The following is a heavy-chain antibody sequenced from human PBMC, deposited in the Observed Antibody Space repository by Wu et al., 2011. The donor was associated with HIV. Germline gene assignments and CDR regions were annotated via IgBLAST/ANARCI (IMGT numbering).Heavy chain of an antibody. J-gene: IGHJ3*02. V-gene: IGHV1-69*14. CDR2: IIPIFGTA. CDR1: GGTFSSYT. D-gene: IGHD3-22*01. Sequence: QVQLVQSGAEVKKPGSSVKVSCKASGGTFSSYTISWVRQAPGQGLEWMGGIIPIFGTAKYAQKFQGRVTISADKSTSTAYIEVRSLRSEDTSVYYCATGHSSGYRVDAFDIWGQGTMVTVSS. CDR3: ATGHSSGYRVDAFDI.